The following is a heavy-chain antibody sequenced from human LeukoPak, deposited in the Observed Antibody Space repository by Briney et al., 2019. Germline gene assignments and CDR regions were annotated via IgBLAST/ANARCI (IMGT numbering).Heavy chain of an antibody. CDR2: IYTSGST. CDR3: ARSAGGYSGYDYFNWFDP. CDR1: GGSISSYY. Sequence: SETLSLTCTVSGGSISSYYWSWIRQPPGKGLEWIGYIYTSGSTNYNPSLKSRVTISVDTSKNQFSLKLSSVTAADTAVYYCARSAGGYSGYDYFNWFDPWGQGTLVTVSS. D-gene: IGHD5-12*01. V-gene: IGHV4-4*08. J-gene: IGHJ5*02.